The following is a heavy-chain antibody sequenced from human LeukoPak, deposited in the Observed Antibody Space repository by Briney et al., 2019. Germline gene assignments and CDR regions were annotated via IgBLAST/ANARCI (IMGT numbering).Heavy chain of an antibody. CDR2: TSSSGSTR. Sequence: GGSLRLSCVASGFTFSSYEMNWVRQAPGKGLEWVSYTSSSGSTRYYADSVKGRFTISRDNAKNSLYLQMNSLRAEDTAVYYCARDGSIPWGYYMVVWGKGTTVTISS. D-gene: IGHD2-2*02. V-gene: IGHV3-48*03. J-gene: IGHJ6*03. CDR3: ARDGSIPWGYYMVV. CDR1: GFTFSSYE.